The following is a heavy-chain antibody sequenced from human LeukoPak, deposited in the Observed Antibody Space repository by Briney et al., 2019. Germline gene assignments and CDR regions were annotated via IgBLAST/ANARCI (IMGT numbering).Heavy chain of an antibody. CDR3: ARLLYHYDSSGYYSYYYYYYMDV. CDR1: GYSISSGYY. CDR2: IYHSGST. V-gene: IGHV4-38-2*01. Sequence: SETLSLTCAVSGYSISSGYYWGWIRQPPGKGLEWIGSIYHSGSTYYNPSLKSRVTISVDTSKNQFSLKLSSVTAADTAVYYCARLLYHYDSSGYYSYYYYYYMDVWGKGTTVTVSS. J-gene: IGHJ6*03. D-gene: IGHD3-22*01.